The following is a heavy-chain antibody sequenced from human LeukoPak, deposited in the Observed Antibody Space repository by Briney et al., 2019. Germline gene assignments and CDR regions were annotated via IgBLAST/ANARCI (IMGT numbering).Heavy chain of an antibody. J-gene: IGHJ6*03. CDR3: AKLTRLQTSGYFDWLTGYMDV. Sequence: PGGSLRLSCAASGFPFSTYTMTWVRQAPGKGLDWVSAVSDTGGSTFYADSVKGRFTISRDNSKNTLSLQMNSLRAEDTALYYCAKLTRLQTSGYFDWLTGYMDVWGKGTTVTVSS. CDR2: VSDTGGST. V-gene: IGHV3-23*01. CDR1: GFPFSTYT. D-gene: IGHD3-9*01.